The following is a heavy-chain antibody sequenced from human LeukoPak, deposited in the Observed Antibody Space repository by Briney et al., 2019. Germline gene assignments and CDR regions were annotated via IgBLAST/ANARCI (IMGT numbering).Heavy chain of an antibody. J-gene: IGHJ4*02. CDR2: INHSGST. V-gene: IGHV4-34*01. CDR1: GGSFSGYY. Sequence: SETLSLTCAVYGGSFSGYYWSWIRQPPGKGLEWIGEINHSGSTNYNPSLKSRVTISVDTSKNQFSLKLSSVTAADTAVYCCAREGFRSGYSLTLDYWGQGTLVTVSS. CDR3: AREGFRSGYSLTLDY. D-gene: IGHD3-22*01.